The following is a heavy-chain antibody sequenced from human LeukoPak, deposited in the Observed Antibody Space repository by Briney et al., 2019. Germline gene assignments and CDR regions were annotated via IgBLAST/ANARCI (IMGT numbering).Heavy chain of an antibody. CDR1: GYTFTGYY. J-gene: IGHJ5*02. Sequence: ASVKVSCKASGYTFTGYYMHWVRQAPGQGLEWMGWINPNSGGTNYAQKFQGRVTTTRDTSISTAYMELSRLRSDDTAVYYCASEYYDYVWGSYRDNWFDPWGQGTLVTVSS. CDR3: ASEYYDYVWGSYRDNWFDP. CDR2: INPNSGGT. D-gene: IGHD3-16*02. V-gene: IGHV1-2*02.